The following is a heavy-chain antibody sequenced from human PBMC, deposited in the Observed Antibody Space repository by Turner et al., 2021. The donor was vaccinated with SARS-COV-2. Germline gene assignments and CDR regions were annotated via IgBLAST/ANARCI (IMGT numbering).Heavy chain of an antibody. CDR1: GGSISSGGYY. CDR3: ARDYGGNSNYFDY. Sequence: QVQLQESGPGLVKPSQTLSLTCTVSGGSISSGGYYWSWIRQHPGKGLEWIGYIYYSGSTYYNPSLKSRVTIAVDTSKNQFSLKLSSGTAADTAVYYCARDYGGNSNYFDYWGQGTLVTVSS. V-gene: IGHV4-31*03. J-gene: IGHJ4*02. CDR2: IYYSGST. D-gene: IGHD4-17*01.